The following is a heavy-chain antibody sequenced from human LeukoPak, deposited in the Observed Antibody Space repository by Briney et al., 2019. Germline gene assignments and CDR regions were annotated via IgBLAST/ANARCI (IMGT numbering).Heavy chain of an antibody. CDR3: ARDGIVIRFGGQDV. J-gene: IGHJ6*02. CDR1: GFTFSDCW. Sequence: GGSLRLSCAASGFTFSDCWMSWVRQAPGKGLEGVANMNQDGSEINYVHSMKGRFTISRDNARNSLYLQMNSLRAEDTAVYYCARDGIVIRFGGQDVWGQGTTVTVSS. V-gene: IGHV3-7*01. CDR2: MNQDGSEI. D-gene: IGHD3-16*01.